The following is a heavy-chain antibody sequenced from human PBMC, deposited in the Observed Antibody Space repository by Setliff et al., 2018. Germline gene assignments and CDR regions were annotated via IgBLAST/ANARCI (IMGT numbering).Heavy chain of an antibody. J-gene: IGHJ6*02. CDR3: ARDVGPPDEAIWFGAYMDV. D-gene: IGHD3-10*01. V-gene: IGHV1-69*10. Sequence: GASVKVSCKASGGTFSSYAISWVRQAPGQGLEWMGGIIPILGIANYAQKFQGRVTITADESTSTAYMELRSLRSDDTAVYYCARDVGPPDEAIWFGAYMDVWGQGTTVTVSS. CDR2: IIPILGIA. CDR1: GGTFSSYA.